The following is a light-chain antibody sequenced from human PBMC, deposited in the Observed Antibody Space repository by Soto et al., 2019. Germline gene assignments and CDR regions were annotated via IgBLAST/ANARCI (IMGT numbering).Light chain of an antibody. CDR2: GAS. V-gene: IGKV3-15*01. CDR1: QSVNSN. J-gene: IGKJ4*01. Sequence: EIVMTQSPATLSVSPGERATLSCRASQSVNSNLAWYQQKPGQAPRLLIYGASTRATGIPARFSGSGSRTEFTLTISSLQSEDFAVYYCQQYNDWPLTFGGGTKVDIK. CDR3: QQYNDWPLT.